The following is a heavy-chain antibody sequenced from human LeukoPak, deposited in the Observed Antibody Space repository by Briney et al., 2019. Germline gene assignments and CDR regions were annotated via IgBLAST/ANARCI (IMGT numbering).Heavy chain of an antibody. V-gene: IGHV3-21*01. CDR3: ARDLVVPAAISVGMDV. CDR2: ISSSSSYI. CDR1: GFTFSSYS. J-gene: IGHJ6*02. Sequence: PGRSLRLSCAASGFTFSSYSMNWVRQAPGKGLEWVSSISSSSSYIYYADSVKGRFTISRDNAKNSLYLQMNSLRAEDTAVYYCARDLVVPAAISVGMDVWGQGTTVTVSS. D-gene: IGHD2-2*01.